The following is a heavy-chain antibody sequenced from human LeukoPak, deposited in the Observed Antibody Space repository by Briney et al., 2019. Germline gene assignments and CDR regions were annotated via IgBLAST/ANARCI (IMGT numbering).Heavy chain of an antibody. CDR3: XXXPDXSGYYFIGAFDI. V-gene: IGHV4-39*01. CDR2: IYYSGST. J-gene: IGHJ3*02. Sequence: XTLXXXCAVSGGSISSSSYYWGWIRQPPGRGLEWIGSIYYSGSTYYNPSLKSRVTISVDTAKNQFSRKLSSGTGADTACDYCXXXPDXSGYYFIGAFDIWGQGTMVTVSS. CDR1: GGSISSSSYY. D-gene: IGHD3-22*01.